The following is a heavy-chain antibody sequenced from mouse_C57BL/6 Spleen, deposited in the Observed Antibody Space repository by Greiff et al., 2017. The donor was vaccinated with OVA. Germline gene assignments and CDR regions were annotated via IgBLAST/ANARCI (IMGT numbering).Heavy chain of an antibody. CDR1: GYAFSSYW. CDR3: ARGGVPRYFDY. Sequence: QVQLQQSGAELVKPGASVKISCKASGYAFSSYWMNWVKQRPGKGLEWIGQLYPGDGDTNYNGKFKGKATLTADKSSSTAYMQLSSLTSEDSAVYFCARGGVPRYFDYWGQGTTLTVSS. J-gene: IGHJ2*01. V-gene: IGHV1-80*01. D-gene: IGHD5-1*01. CDR2: LYPGDGDT.